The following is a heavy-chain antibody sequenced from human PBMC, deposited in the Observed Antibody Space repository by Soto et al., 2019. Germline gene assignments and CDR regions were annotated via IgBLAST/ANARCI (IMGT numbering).Heavy chain of an antibody. CDR3: ARQVVVVPAAMGWFDP. V-gene: IGHV4-59*08. CDR1: GGSISSYY. D-gene: IGHD2-2*01. Sequence: SETLSLTCTVSGGSISSYYWSWIRQPPGKGLEWIGYIYYSGSTNYNPSLKSRVTISVDTSKNQFSLKLSSVTAADTAVYYCARQVVVVPAAMGWFDPWGQGTLVTVSS. J-gene: IGHJ5*02. CDR2: IYYSGST.